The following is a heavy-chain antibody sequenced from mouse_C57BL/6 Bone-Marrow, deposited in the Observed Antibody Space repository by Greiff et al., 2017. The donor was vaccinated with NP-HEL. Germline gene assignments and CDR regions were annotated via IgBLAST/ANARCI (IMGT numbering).Heavy chain of an antibody. V-gene: IGHV5-9*01. D-gene: IGHD1-1*01. CDR1: GFTFSSYT. J-gene: IGHJ4*01. CDR3: ARHPYYGSSYEDAMDY. Sequence: EVQWVESGGGLVKPGGSLKLSCAASGFTFSSYTMSWVRQTPEKRLEWVATISGGGGNTYYPDSVKGRFTISRDNAKNTLYLQMSSLRSEDTALYYCARHPYYGSSYEDAMDYWGQGTSVTVSS. CDR2: ISGGGGNT.